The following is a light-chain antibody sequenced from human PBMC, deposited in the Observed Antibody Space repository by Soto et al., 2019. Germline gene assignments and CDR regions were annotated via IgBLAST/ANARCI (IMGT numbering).Light chain of an antibody. CDR1: SSDVGTYNG. J-gene: IGLJ1*01. V-gene: IGLV2-18*02. CDR2: DIS. Sequence: QSALTQPPSVSGSPGQSVSISCTGTSSDVGTYNGVSWYHQHPGTAPKLMIYDISNRPSGVSDRFSGSKSGKTASLTISGLQAEDEADYSCSSYTSSGTYVFGTGTKLTVL. CDR3: SSYTSSGTYV.